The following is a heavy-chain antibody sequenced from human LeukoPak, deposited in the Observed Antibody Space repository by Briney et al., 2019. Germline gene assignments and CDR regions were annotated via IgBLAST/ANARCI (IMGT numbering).Heavy chain of an antibody. V-gene: IGHV1-8*03. Sequence: ASVKVSCKASGYTFTSYDINWVRQATGQGLEWMGWMNPNSGNTGYAQKFQGRVTITRNTSISTAYMELSSLRSEDTAVYYCAISSFGELSPYDYWGQGTLVTVSS. CDR1: GYTFTSYD. J-gene: IGHJ4*02. D-gene: IGHD3-10*01. CDR3: AISSFGELSPYDY. CDR2: MNPNSGNT.